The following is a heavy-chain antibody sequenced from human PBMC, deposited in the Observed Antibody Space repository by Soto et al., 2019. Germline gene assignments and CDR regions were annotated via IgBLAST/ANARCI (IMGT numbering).Heavy chain of an antibody. J-gene: IGHJ6*02. CDR1: GYSFTSYW. CDR2: IYPGDPDT. Sequence: GESLKISCKGSGYSFTSYWIGWVRQMPGKGLEWMGIIYPGDPDTRYSPYFQGQVTISADKSISTAYLQWSSLKASDTAMYYCARAYYYDSSGYPIYYYYGMDVWGQGTTVTVSS. V-gene: IGHV5-51*01. CDR3: ARAYYYDSSGYPIYYYYGMDV. D-gene: IGHD3-22*01.